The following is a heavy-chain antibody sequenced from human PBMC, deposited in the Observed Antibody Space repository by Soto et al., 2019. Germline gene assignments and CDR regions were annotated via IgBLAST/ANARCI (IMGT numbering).Heavy chain of an antibody. CDR1: GGSISSSSYY. J-gene: IGHJ3*02. V-gene: IGHV4-39*01. D-gene: IGHD3-22*01. CDR3: ARPGWYYYDSSGYRDFDI. Sequence: PSETLSLTCTVSGGSISSSSYYWGWIRQPPGKGLEWIGSIYYSGSTYYNPSLKSRVTISVDTSKNQFSLKLSSVTAADTAVYYCARPGWYYYDSSGYRDFDIWGQGTMVTVSS. CDR2: IYYSGST.